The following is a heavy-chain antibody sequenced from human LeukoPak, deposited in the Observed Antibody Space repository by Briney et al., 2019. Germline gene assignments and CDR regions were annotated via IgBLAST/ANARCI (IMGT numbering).Heavy chain of an antibody. D-gene: IGHD5-18*01. Sequence: SETLSLTCAVYGGSFSGYYWSWIRQPPGKGLEWIGEINHSGSTNYNPSLKSRVTISVDTSKNQFSLKLSSVTAADTAVYYCARYLSYGIYYFDYWGQGTLVTVSS. CDR2: INHSGST. V-gene: IGHV4-34*01. CDR3: ARYLSYGIYYFDY. J-gene: IGHJ4*02. CDR1: GGSFSGYY.